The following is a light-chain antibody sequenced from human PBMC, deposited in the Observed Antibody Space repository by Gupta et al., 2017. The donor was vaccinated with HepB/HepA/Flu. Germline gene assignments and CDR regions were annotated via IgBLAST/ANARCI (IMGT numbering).Light chain of an antibody. Sequence: IVLTQSPSTLSLSPGERDTLSCRASQSVSSSYLAWYQQKPGRAPLLLIFGTSSRAKGNRDKYSGSGGGTDDTITITKRDPEDFEVYYCQQHYSSHPMWTFGQGTKVEIK. CDR3: QQHYSSHPMWT. CDR2: GTS. J-gene: IGKJ1*01. V-gene: IGKV3-20*01. CDR1: QSVSSSY.